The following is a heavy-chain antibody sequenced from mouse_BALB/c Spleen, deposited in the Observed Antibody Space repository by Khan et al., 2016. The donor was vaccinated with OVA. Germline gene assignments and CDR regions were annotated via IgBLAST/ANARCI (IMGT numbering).Heavy chain of an antibody. V-gene: IGHV1-4*01. D-gene: IGHD2-14*01. CDR3: AKEGGYYRSDGWFAY. J-gene: IGHJ3*01. Sequence: QVQLKQSGAELTRPGASVKMSCKASGYTFTSYTMHWVKQRPGQGLEWIGYINPVSDYTNYNQNFKDKATLTADKSSSTAYMQLRSLTSEDSAVYYCAKEGGYYRSDGWFAYWGQGTLVTVST. CDR1: GYTFTSYT. CDR2: INPVSDYT.